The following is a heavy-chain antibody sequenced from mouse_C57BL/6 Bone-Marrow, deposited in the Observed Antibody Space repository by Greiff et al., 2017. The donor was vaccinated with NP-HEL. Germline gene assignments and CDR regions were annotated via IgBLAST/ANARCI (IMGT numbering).Heavy chain of an antibody. CDR2: IDPSDSYT. CDR3: ARWNWDLFDY. V-gene: IGHV1-50*01. CDR1: GYTFTSYW. D-gene: IGHD4-1*01. Sequence: VQLQQPGAELVKPGASVKLSCKASGYTFTSYWMQWVKQRPGQGLEWIGEIDPSDSYTNYNQKFKGKATLTVDTSSSTAYMQLSSLTSEDSAVYYCARWNWDLFDYWGQGTTLTVSS. J-gene: IGHJ2*01.